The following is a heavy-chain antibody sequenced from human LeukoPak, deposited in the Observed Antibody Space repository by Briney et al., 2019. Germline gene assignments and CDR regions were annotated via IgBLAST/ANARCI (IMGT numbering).Heavy chain of an antibody. CDR3: TMSRATVPTRPFDY. Sequence: PGGSLRLSCAASGFTFSSHEMNWVRQAPGKGLEGVSYISSSGSTIYYADSVKGRFTISRDNAKNSLYLQMNSLRAEDTAVYYCTMSRATVPTRPFDYWGQGTLVTVSS. J-gene: IGHJ4*02. CDR2: ISSSGSTI. V-gene: IGHV3-48*03. D-gene: IGHD4-17*01. CDR1: GFTFSSHE.